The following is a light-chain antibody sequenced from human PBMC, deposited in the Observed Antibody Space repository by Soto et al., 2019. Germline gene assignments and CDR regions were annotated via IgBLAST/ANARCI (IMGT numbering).Light chain of an antibody. CDR2: GDS. Sequence: QSVLTQPPSVSGAPGQRVTISCTGSSSNIGANYDVHWYQHLPGTAPKVLISGDSNRPSGVPDRFSGSKSGTSASLGITGLQAEDEADYYCQSYDSSLRGWVFGGGTKLTVL. CDR3: QSYDSSLRGWV. V-gene: IGLV1-40*01. CDR1: SSNIGANYD. J-gene: IGLJ3*02.